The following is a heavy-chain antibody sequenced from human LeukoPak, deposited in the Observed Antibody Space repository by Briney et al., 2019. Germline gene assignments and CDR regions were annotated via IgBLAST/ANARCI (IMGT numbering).Heavy chain of an antibody. CDR1: GLTFSSFD. CDR2: ISGGGPST. Sequence: GGSLRLSCAASGLTFSSFDMSWVRQAPGKGLEWVSAISGGGPSTYYADSVKGRFIISRDNSKNSLYLQMNSLRAEDTAVYYCAKDRGYGPLYYFDYWGQGTRVTVSS. V-gene: IGHV3-23*01. J-gene: IGHJ4*02. CDR3: AKDRGYGPLYYFDY. D-gene: IGHD6-25*01.